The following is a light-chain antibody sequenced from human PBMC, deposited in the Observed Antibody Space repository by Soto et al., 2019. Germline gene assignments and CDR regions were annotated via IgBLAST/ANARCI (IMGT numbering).Light chain of an antibody. CDR3: QQYGSSQWA. CDR1: QSVSSSY. J-gene: IGKJ1*01. V-gene: IGKV3-20*01. CDR2: GAS. Sequence: EIVLTQSPGTVSLSPGERATLSCRASQSVSSSYLAWYQQKPGQAPRLLIYGASTRATGIPDRFSGSGSGTDVTLTSSRREPEDFAVYYCQQYGSSQWAFGQGTKVEIK.